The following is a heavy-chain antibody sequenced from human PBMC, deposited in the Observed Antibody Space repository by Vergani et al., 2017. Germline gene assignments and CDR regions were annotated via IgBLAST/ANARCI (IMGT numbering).Heavy chain of an antibody. CDR3: ARVNTETNGHLYYYYYIDV. CDR2: IDHTGRP. V-gene: IGHV4-34*01. D-gene: IGHD4-11*01. Sequence: QVQLQQWGGGLLKPSETLSLTCVVNGGSFTSYHWTWIRQSPGEGLEWVGDIDHTGRPDYNPSLKSRLTMSVDKSRNQFSLTLNSVTVTDTAIYFCARVNTETNGHLYYYYYIDVWGQGTAVTVS. CDR1: GGSFTSYH. J-gene: IGHJ6*03.